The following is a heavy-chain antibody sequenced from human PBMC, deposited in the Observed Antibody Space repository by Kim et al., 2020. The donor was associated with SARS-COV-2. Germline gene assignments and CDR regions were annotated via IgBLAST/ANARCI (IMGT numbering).Heavy chain of an antibody. V-gene: IGHV3-11*06. CDR3: TTFPPTW. J-gene: IGHJ4*02. CDR2: ITKGSSNI. CDR1: GFTFSNHP. D-gene: IGHD1-1*01. Sequence: VGSLRLSCAASGFTFSNHPMGWIRQAPGKGLEWLSYITKGSSNINYADSVQGRFFISRDDSRSSLYLQMNSLRADDTAVYYCTTFPPTWGGQGTLVTVSS.